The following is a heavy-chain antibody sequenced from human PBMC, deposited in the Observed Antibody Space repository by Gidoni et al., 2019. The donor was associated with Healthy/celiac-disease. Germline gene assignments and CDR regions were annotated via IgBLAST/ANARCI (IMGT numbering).Heavy chain of an antibody. CDR1: GGSISSSY. J-gene: IGHJ3*02. CDR2: MYYSGST. Sequence: QVQLQESGPGMVKPSETLSLTCTVSGGSISSSYWSWIRQPPGKGLEWSGYMYYSGSTNYNPALKSRVTISVDTSKNQFSLKLSSVTAADTAVYYCARVGYDYGAGSYSAFDIWGQGTMVTVSS. CDR3: ARVGYDYGAGSYSAFDI. D-gene: IGHD3-10*01. V-gene: IGHV4-59*01.